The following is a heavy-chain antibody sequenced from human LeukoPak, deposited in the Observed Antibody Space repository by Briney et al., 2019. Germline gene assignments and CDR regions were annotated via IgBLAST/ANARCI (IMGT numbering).Heavy chain of an antibody. CDR2: ISSSSSTI. D-gene: IGHD3-10*01. J-gene: IGHJ3*02. V-gene: IGHV3-48*02. CDR1: GFTFSSYS. Sequence: GGSLRLSCAASGFTFSSYSMNWVRQAPGKGLQWVSYISSSSSTIYYADSVKGRFTISRDNAKNSLYLQMNGLRDEDTAVYYCARAYVSGRGAFDIWGQGTMVAVSS. CDR3: ARAYVSGRGAFDI.